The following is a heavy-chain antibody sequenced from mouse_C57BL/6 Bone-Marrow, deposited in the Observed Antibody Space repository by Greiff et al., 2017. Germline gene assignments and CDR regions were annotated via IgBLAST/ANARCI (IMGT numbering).Heavy chain of an antibody. Sequence: VKLLESGAELARPGASVKLSCKASGYTFTSYGISWVKQSTGQGLEWIGEIYPRSGNTYYNEKFKGKATLTAYKSSSTAYMELRSLTSEDSASYICARPGQLRRRKALDYWGQGTSVTVSS. J-gene: IGHJ4*01. D-gene: IGHD3-2*02. CDR1: GYTFTSYG. V-gene: IGHV1-81*01. CDR3: ARPGQLRRRKALDY. CDR2: IYPRSGNT.